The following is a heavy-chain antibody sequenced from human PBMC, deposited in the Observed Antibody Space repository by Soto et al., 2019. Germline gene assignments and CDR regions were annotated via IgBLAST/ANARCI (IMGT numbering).Heavy chain of an antibody. J-gene: IGHJ4*02. CDR2: IKSDGSSA. CDR3: AGQWLVQGYYFDY. V-gene: IGHV3-74*01. CDR1: GFTFSDYW. D-gene: IGHD6-19*01. Sequence: VGSLRLSCAASGFTFSDYWMHWVRQAPERGLVWVSRIKSDGSSAYYADSVKGRFTISRDNSKNTLYLQMNSLGAEDTAVYYCAGQWLVQGYYFDYWGQGTLVTVSS.